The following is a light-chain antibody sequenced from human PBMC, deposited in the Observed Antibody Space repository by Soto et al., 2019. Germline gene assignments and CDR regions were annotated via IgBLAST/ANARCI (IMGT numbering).Light chain of an antibody. CDR1: QTIDSW. J-gene: IGKJ1*01. CDR2: KAS. V-gene: IGKV1-5*03. CDR3: QQYNIYSGT. Sequence: DIHMAQSRSTLSAFVGSRFTITCRASQTIDSWLAWYQQRQGKPPNILIYKASTLASGVPSRFSGSGYGTEFNLTINSLQPDDFATYYCQQYNIYSGTFGQGTKVDIK.